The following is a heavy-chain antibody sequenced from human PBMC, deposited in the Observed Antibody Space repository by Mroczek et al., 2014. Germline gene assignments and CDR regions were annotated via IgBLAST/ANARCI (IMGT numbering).Heavy chain of an antibody. D-gene: IGHD3-9*01. CDR1: GGSISSYY. Sequence: QVQLVQSGPGLVKPSETLSLTCTVSGGSISSYYWSWIRQPPGKGLEWIGYIYYSGSTNYNPSLKSRVTISVDTSKNQFSLKLSSVTAADTAVYYCAREAWVARNYDILTGYHESGYYYGMDVWGQGTTVTVSS. V-gene: IGHV4-59*01. J-gene: IGHJ6*02. CDR2: IYYSGST. CDR3: AREAWVARNYDILTGYHESGYYYGMDV.